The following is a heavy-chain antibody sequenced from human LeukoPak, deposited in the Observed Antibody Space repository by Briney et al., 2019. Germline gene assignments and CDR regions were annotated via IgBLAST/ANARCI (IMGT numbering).Heavy chain of an antibody. Sequence: QSGGSLRLSCAASGFTFSSYAMSWVRQAPGKGLEWVSAISGSGGSTYYADSVKGRFTISRDNSKNTLYLQMNSLRAEDTAVYYCAKAHYYYDSSGNAYYFDYWGQGTLVTVSS. V-gene: IGHV3-23*01. J-gene: IGHJ4*02. CDR3: AKAHYYYDSSGNAYYFDY. CDR2: ISGSGGST. CDR1: GFTFSSYA. D-gene: IGHD3-22*01.